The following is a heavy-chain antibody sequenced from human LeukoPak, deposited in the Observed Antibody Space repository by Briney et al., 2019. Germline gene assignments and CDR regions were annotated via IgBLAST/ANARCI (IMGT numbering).Heavy chain of an antibody. J-gene: IGHJ4*02. CDR1: GFTFSNYA. CDR2: VSNSGGTT. CDR3: AKDAQPYCSGGSCYYAGY. D-gene: IGHD2-15*01. Sequence: PGGSLRLSCAASGFTFSNYAMTWVRQGPGKGLEWVSTVSNSGGTTFYADSVEGRFTISRDNSKNTLYLQMNSLRAEDTAVYYCAKDAQPYCSGGSCYYAGYWGQGTLVTVSS. V-gene: IGHV3-23*01.